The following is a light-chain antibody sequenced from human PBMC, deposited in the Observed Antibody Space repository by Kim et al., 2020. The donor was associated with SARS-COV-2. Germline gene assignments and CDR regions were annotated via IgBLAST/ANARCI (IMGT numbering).Light chain of an antibody. J-gene: IGLJ3*02. Sequence: QSVLTQPPSASGTPGHRVTISCSGSSSNIGSNIVNWYQQLPGTAPKLLIYSNNKRPSGVPDRLSGSKSGTSASLAISGLQSEDEADYYCAAWDDSLNGWVFGGGTKLTVL. CDR3: AAWDDSLNGWV. CDR1: SSNIGSNI. CDR2: SNN. V-gene: IGLV1-44*01.